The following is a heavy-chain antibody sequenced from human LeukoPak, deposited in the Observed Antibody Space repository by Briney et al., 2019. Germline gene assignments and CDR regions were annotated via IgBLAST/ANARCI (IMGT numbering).Heavy chain of an antibody. Sequence: SETLSLTCTVSGGSISSGVYYWSWIRQHPGKGLEWLGYIYYSGSTYSNPSLKSRLTISVDTSKNQFSLKLSSVTAADTAVYYCARGRKDPYSYGRTYFDYWGQGTLVTVSS. CDR1: GGSISSGVYY. CDR3: ARGRKDPYSYGRTYFDY. D-gene: IGHD5-18*01. CDR2: IYYSGST. V-gene: IGHV4-31*03. J-gene: IGHJ4*02.